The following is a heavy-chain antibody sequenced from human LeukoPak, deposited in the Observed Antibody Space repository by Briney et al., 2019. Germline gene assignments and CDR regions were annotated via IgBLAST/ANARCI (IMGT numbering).Heavy chain of an antibody. V-gene: IGHV3-23*01. CDR1: GFTFSSYA. CDR3: AKDLGYCSSTSCYGRDAFDI. Sequence: GGSLRLSCAASGFTFSSYAMSWVRQAPGKGLEWVSAISGSGGSTYYADSVKGRFTISRDNSKNTLYLQMNSLRAEDTAVYYCAKDLGYCSSTSCYGRDAFDIWGQGTMVTVSS. CDR2: ISGSGGST. D-gene: IGHD2-2*01. J-gene: IGHJ3*02.